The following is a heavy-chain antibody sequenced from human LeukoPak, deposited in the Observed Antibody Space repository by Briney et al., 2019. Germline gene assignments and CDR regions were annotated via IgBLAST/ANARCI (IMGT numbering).Heavy chain of an antibody. V-gene: IGHV3-30*02. Sequence: PGGSLRLSCAASGFTFSSYGMHWVRQAPGTGLEWVAFIRSDGSNKNYADSVKGRFTISRDNAKNSFYLQMNSLRAEDTALYYCARDRGGIGYYMDVWGKGTTVTVSS. CDR2: IRSDGSNK. J-gene: IGHJ6*03. D-gene: IGHD3-16*02. CDR1: GFTFSSYG. CDR3: ARDRGGIGYYMDV.